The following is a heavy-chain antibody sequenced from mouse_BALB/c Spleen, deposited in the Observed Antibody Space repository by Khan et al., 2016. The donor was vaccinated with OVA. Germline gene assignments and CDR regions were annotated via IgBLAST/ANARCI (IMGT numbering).Heavy chain of an antibody. Sequence: QVQLQQSGAELVKAGASVKMSCKASGYTFTSYWMHWVKQRLGQGLEWFAETNPTNGRTYYNEKFKSKATPTVDKSSSTAYMLLSGPTFEDSAVYYCAGIKKIIATYFDYWGQGTTLTVSS. CDR1: GYTFTSYW. CDR3: AGIKKIIATYFDY. J-gene: IGHJ2*01. CDR2: TNPTNGRT. D-gene: IGHD1-1*01. V-gene: IGHV1S81*02.